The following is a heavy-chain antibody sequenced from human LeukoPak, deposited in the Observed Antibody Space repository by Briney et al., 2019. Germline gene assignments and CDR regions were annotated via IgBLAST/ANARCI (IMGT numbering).Heavy chain of an antibody. CDR1: GASINSYY. V-gene: IGHV4-4*07. Sequence: SETLSLTCTVSGASINSYYFTWIRQPAGKGLEWIGRVFSDGATDYNPSLQSRVTISVDSSKNQFSLKLSSVTAADTAVYYCARVPNDYGVWGQGTMVTVSS. CDR2: VFSDGAT. D-gene: IGHD4-17*01. CDR3: ARVPNDYGV. J-gene: IGHJ3*01.